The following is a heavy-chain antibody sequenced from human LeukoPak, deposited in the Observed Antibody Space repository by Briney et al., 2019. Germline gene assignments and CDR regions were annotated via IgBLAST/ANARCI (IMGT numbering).Heavy chain of an antibody. CDR2: IWHDGNNK. Sequence: GGSLRLSCAASGFNFNDYGMHWVRQAPGKGLEWVAIIWHDGNNKYYADSVRGRFTISRDNSKNTLYLEMNSLRAEDTAMYYCARDGAYSYTYWGQGTLVIVSP. D-gene: IGHD5-18*01. J-gene: IGHJ4*02. CDR1: GFNFNDYG. CDR3: ARDGAYSYTY. V-gene: IGHV3-33*01.